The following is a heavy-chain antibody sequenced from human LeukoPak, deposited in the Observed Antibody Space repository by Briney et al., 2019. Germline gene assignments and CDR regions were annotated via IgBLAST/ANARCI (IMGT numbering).Heavy chain of an antibody. J-gene: IGHJ4*02. CDR2: IYSGGST. D-gene: IGHD6-19*01. V-gene: IGHV3-53*01. Sequence: GGSLRLSCAASGFTVSDNYMSWVRQAPGKGLEWVSVIYSGGSTYYADSVKGRFTTSRDNAKNSLYLQMNSLRAEDTAVYYCAILGIAVAGTGYWGQGTLVTVSS. CDR3: AILGIAVAGTGY. CDR1: GFTVSDNY.